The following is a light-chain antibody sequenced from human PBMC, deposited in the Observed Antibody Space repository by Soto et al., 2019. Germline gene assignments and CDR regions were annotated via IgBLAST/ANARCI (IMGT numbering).Light chain of an antibody. CDR2: GAS. Sequence: EIVMTQSPATLSVSPGERATLSCRASQSVSSNLAWYQQKPCQAPRLLIYGASTRATGVPARFSGSGSGTEFTLNISSLQSEDFAVYYCQQYDNWPVMLTFGGGTKVDIK. V-gene: IGKV3-15*01. CDR1: QSVSSN. CDR3: QQYDNWPVMLT. J-gene: IGKJ4*01.